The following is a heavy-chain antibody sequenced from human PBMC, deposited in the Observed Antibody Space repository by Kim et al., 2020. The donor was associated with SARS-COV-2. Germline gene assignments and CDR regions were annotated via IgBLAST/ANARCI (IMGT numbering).Heavy chain of an antibody. V-gene: IGHV3-64*01. CDR1: GFTFSSYA. CDR3: ARWNYYDSSANYDY. Sequence: GGSLRLSCAASGFTFSSYAMHWVRQAPGKGLEYVSAISSNGGSTYYANSVKGRFTISRDNSKNTLYLQMGSLRAEDMAVYYCARWNYYDSSANYDYWGQGTLVTVSS. D-gene: IGHD3-22*01. CDR2: ISSNGGST. J-gene: IGHJ4*02.